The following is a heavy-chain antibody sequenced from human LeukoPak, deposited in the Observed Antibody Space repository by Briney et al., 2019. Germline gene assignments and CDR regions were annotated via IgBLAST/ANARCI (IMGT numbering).Heavy chain of an antibody. D-gene: IGHD4-17*01. V-gene: IGHV3-9*01. CDR3: ARDFAPTTVTDGAAFDI. CDR1: GFTFDDYA. CDR2: ISWNSGSI. Sequence: PGRSLRLSCAASGFTFDDYAMHWVRQAPGEGLEWVSGISWNSGSIGYADSVKGRFTISRDNSKNTLYLQMNSLRAEDTAVYYCARDFAPTTVTDGAAFDIWGQGTMVTVSS. J-gene: IGHJ3*02.